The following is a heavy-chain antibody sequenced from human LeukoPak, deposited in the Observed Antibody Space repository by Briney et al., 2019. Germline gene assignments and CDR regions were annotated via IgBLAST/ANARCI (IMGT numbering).Heavy chain of an antibody. V-gene: IGHV3-33*03. D-gene: IGHD6-19*01. CDR1: GFTFSSYG. Sequence: PGGSLRLSCAASGFTFSSYGMHWVRQAPGKGLEWVAVIWYDGSNKYYADSVKGRFTISRDNAKNSLYLQMNSLRAEDTALYYCAKDRGIAVAGTGIDYWGQGTLVTVSS. CDR3: AKDRGIAVAGTGIDY. J-gene: IGHJ4*02. CDR2: IWYDGSNK.